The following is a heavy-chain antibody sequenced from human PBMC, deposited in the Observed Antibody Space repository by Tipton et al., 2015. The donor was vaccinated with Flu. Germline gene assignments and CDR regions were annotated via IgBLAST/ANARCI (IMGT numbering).Heavy chain of an antibody. CDR3: ARPLIQHVDDGLDI. V-gene: IGHV5-51*03. CDR2: IYPDDSDT. Sequence: VQLVQSGAEVKKPGESLKISCKASGYTFSDYWIGWVRQKPGRGLEWMGFIYPDDSDTRYSPSIQGQVTISADKSISTAYLQWSSLKASDTATYYCARPLIQHVDDGLDIWGQGKMVTVSS. J-gene: IGHJ3*02. D-gene: IGHD3-16*01. CDR1: GYTFSDYW.